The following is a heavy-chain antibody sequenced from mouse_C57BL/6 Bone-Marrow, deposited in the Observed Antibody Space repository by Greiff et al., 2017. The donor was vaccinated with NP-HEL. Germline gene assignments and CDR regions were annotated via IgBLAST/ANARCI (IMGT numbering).Heavy chain of an antibody. CDR3: TRRWLLDY. J-gene: IGHJ2*01. CDR2: IDPETGGT. V-gene: IGHV1-15*01. CDR1: GYTFTDYE. D-gene: IGHD2-3*01. Sequence: VQLQQSGAELVRPGASVTLSCKASGYTFTDYEMHWVKQTPVHGLEWIGAIDPETGGTAYSQKFKGKAILTADKSSSTAYMELRSLTSEDSAVYYCTRRWLLDYWGQGTTLTVSS.